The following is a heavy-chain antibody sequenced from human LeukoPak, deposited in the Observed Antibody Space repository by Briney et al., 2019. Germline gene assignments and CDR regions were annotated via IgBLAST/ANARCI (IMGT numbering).Heavy chain of an antibody. V-gene: IGHV4-59*08. J-gene: IGHJ5*02. D-gene: IGHD3-10*01. CDR1: GGSISSYY. CDR3: ARGAYFYGSGINWFDP. CDR2: IYYSGST. Sequence: SSETLSLTCTVSGGSISSYYWSWIRQPPGKGLEWIGYIYYSGSTNYNPSLKSRVTMSVDTSKNQFSLKLSSVTAADTAVYYCARGAYFYGSGINWFDPWGQGTLVTVSS.